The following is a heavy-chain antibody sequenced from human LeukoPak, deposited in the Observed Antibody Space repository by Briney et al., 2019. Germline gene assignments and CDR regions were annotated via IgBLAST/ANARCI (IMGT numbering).Heavy chain of an antibody. CDR3: ARGHPYNSNSYGFRWFDP. CDR2: IIPILGIA. D-gene: IGHD6-6*01. CDR1: GGTFSSYA. Sequence: SVKVSCKASGGTFSSYAISWVRQAPGQGLEWMGRIIPILGIANYAQKFQGRVTITADKSTSTAYMELSSLRSEDTAVYYCARGHPYNSNSYGFRWFDPWGQGTLVTVSS. J-gene: IGHJ5*02. V-gene: IGHV1-69*04.